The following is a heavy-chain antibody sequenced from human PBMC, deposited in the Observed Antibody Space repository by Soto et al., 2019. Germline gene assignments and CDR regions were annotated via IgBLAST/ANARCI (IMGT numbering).Heavy chain of an antibody. V-gene: IGHV3-21*06. CDR1: GFTFTRYI. J-gene: IGHJ4*02. CDR3: ARESEDLTSNFDY. CDR2: ISSTTNYI. Sequence: PGGSLRLSCAASGFTFTRYIMDGVRQAPGKGLEWVSSISSTTNYIYYGDSMKGRFTISRDNAKNSLYLEMNSLRAEDTAVYYCARESEDLTSNFDYWGQGTLVTVSS.